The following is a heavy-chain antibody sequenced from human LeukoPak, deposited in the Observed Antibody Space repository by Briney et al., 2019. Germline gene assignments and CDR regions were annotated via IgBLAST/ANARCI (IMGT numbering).Heavy chain of an antibody. Sequence: GGSLRLSCAASGFTFSNFAMHWVRQAPGKGLEYVSAISGDGRSTYYVNSVKGRFTISRDNSKSTLYLQMGSLRVEDMAVYYCASIGLPWGQGTLVTVSS. V-gene: IGHV3-64*01. J-gene: IGHJ4*02. CDR3: ASIGLP. D-gene: IGHD1-26*01. CDR1: GFTFSNFA. CDR2: ISGDGRST.